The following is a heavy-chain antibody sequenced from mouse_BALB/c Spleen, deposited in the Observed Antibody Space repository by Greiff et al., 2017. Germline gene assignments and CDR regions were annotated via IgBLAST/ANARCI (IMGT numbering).Heavy chain of an antibody. Sequence: DVKLVESGGGLVQPGGSMKLSCVASGFTFSNYWMNWVRQSPEKGLEWVAEIRLKSNNYATHYAESVKGRFTISRDDSKSSVYLQMNNLRAEDTGIYYCTRLYGSFSWFAYWGQGTLVTVSA. V-gene: IGHV6-6*02. J-gene: IGHJ3*01. CDR1: GFTFSNYW. D-gene: IGHD1-1*01. CDR2: IRLKSNNYAT. CDR3: TRLYGSFSWFAY.